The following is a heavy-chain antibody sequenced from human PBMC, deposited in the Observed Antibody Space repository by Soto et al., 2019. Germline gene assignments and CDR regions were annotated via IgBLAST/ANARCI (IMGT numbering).Heavy chain of an antibody. J-gene: IGHJ6*02. D-gene: IGHD3-10*01. CDR3: AKDRGPLANYGMDV. CDR2: ISHEGSRK. V-gene: IGHV3-30*18. CDR1: GFTFSTYG. Sequence: QVKLLESGGGVVQPGRSLRLSCAASGFTFSTYGMHWVRQAPGKGLDWVAVISHEGSRKYYGDSVKGRFTISRDNSKKTLYLQMNSLRPEDTAVYYCAKDRGPLANYGMDVWGQGATVTVSS.